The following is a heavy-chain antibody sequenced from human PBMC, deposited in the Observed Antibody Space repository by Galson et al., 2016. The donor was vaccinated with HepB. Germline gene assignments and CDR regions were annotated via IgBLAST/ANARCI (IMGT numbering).Heavy chain of an antibody. J-gene: IGHJ2*01. CDR3: ARGYCYGGTCYDCDSDRWSFDL. V-gene: IGHV4-61*08. D-gene: IGHD2-15*01. Sequence: SETLSLTCTVSGASVNSGGYYWSWIRQPPGKGLEWIGHFYYTGSTKYNPSLKGRVTISVDTSKNQISLRVTSVTAADTAVYYCARGYCYGGTCYDCDSDRWSFDLWGRGTLVPVSS. CDR1: GASVNSGGYY. CDR2: FYYTGST.